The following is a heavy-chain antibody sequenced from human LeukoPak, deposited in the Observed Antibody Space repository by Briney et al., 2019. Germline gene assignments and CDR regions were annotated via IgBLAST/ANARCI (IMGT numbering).Heavy chain of an antibody. CDR2: IRTKANTYAT. CDR1: GFTFGVST. CDR3: AKLKQWQPQRYFFEY. Sequence: GGSLRLSCAASGFTFGVSTMHWVRQASGKGLEWVGRIRTKANTYATAYSASVKGRVTISRDNSKNTLYLQMNSLGAEDTAVYYCAKLKQWQPQRYFFEYWGQGALVTVAS. D-gene: IGHD6-19*01. J-gene: IGHJ4*02. V-gene: IGHV3-73*01.